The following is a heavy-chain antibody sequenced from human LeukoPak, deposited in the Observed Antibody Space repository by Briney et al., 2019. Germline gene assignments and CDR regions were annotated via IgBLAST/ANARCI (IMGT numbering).Heavy chain of an antibody. CDR1: GYGFTSYY. V-gene: IGHV1-46*03. J-gene: IGHJ4*02. Sequence: ASVKVSCKAFGYGFTSYYIHWVRQAPGQGLEWMGIINPSVGGTTYARKFQGRVTMTRDTSTSTVYMELSSLRSEDTAVYYCARHGSGRYYTSEGRVDYRGQGTLVTVSS. CDR3: ARHGSGRYYTSEGRVDY. D-gene: IGHD3-10*01. CDR2: INPSVGGT.